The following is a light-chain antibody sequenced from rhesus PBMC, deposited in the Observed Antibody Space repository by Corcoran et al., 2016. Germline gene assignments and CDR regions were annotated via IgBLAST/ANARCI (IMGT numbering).Light chain of an antibody. Sequence: DIQMTQSPSSLSASVGDRVTITCQASQGISNWLAWYQQKPGKAPKLLINAASSLQSGVPSRFSGSGSGTEITLPLSRLQPDDFATYYCQPHNSNPFTFGPGTKLDIK. CDR3: QPHNSNPFT. V-gene: IGKV1-33*02. J-gene: IGKJ3*01. CDR1: QGISNW. CDR2: AAS.